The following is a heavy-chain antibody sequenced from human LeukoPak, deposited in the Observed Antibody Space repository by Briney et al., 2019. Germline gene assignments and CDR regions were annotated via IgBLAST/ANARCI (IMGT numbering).Heavy chain of an antibody. CDR3: ARGSAEYYYGSGSPGWFDP. D-gene: IGHD3-10*01. CDR2: ISAYNGNT. V-gene: IGHV1-18*01. CDR1: GYTFTSYG. Sequence: AASVKVSCKASGYTFTSYGISWVRQAPGQGLEWMGWISAYNGNTNYAQKLQGRVTMTTDTSTSTAYMELRSLRSDDTAVYYCARGSAEYYYGSGSPGWFDPWGQGTLVTVSS. J-gene: IGHJ5*02.